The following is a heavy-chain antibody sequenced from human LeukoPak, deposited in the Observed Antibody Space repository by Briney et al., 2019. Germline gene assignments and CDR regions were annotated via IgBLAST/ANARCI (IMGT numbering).Heavy chain of an antibody. CDR3: ARGVDRNLFGYYYYGMDV. CDR1: GGSISSGDYY. J-gene: IGHJ6*02. CDR2: IYYSGST. D-gene: IGHD1-14*01. Sequence: SETLSLTCTVSGGSISSGDYYWSWIRQPPGKGLEWIGYIYYSGSTYYNPPLKSRVTISVDTSKNQFSLKLSSVTAADTAVYYCARGVDRNLFGYYYYGMDVWGQGTTVTVSS. V-gene: IGHV4-30-4*01.